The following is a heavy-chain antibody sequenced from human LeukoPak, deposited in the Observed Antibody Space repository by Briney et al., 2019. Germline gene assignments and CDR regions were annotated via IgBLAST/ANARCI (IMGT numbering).Heavy chain of an antibody. V-gene: IGHV3-7*01. CDR3: ASGRQLGY. J-gene: IGHJ4*02. CDR1: GFTFSNYW. Sequence: GGSLRLSCAASGFTFSNYWMSWVRQAPGKGLGWVANIKQDGSEKYYVDSVKGRFTISRDNDKNSLYLQMNSLRAEDAAVYYCASGRQLGYWGQGTLVTVSS. CDR2: IKQDGSEK. D-gene: IGHD6-13*01.